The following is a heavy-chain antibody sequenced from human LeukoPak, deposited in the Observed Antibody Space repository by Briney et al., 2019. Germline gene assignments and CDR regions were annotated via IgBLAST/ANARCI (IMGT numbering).Heavy chain of an antibody. CDR2: ISYDGSNK. CDR1: GFTFSSYA. J-gene: IGHJ5*02. V-gene: IGHV3-30-3*01. D-gene: IGHD2-15*01. Sequence: GGSLRLSCAASGFTFSSYAMHWVRQAPGKGLEWVAVISYDGSNKYYADSVKGRFTISRDNSKNTLYLQMNSLRAEDTAVYYCARDIGSEEPWGQGTLVTVSS. CDR3: ARDIGSEEP.